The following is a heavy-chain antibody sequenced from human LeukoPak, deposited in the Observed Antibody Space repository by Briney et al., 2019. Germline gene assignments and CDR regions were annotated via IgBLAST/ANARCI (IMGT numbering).Heavy chain of an antibody. Sequence: GESLKISCKGSGYSFPTYWIAWGRQMPGKGLEWMGIIYPDEANIRYSPSFQGQVTISADKSNSTACLQWSSLKASDTAMYYCARPPSRGYSSSFEYWGQGTLVTVSS. J-gene: IGHJ4*02. V-gene: IGHV5-51*01. D-gene: IGHD2-2*03. CDR2: IYPDEANI. CDR3: ARPPSRGYSSSFEY. CDR1: GYSFPTYW.